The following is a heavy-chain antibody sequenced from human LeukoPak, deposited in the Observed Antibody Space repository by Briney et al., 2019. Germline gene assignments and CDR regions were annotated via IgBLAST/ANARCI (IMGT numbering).Heavy chain of an antibody. CDR2: INHSGST. CDR1: GGSFSGYY. J-gene: IGHJ3*02. V-gene: IGHV4-34*01. Sequence: SETLSLTCAVYGGSFSGYYWSWIRQPPGKGLEWTGEINHSGSTNYNPSLKSRVTISVDTSKNQFSLKLSSVTAADTAVYYCARSQGAFDIWGQGTMVTVSS. CDR3: ARSQGAFDI.